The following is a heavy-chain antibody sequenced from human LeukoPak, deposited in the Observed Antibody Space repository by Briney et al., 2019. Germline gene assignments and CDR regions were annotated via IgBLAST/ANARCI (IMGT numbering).Heavy chain of an antibody. CDR3: AKSHSVEQRGYFDY. CDR1: GFTFSAYA. Sequence: GGSLRLSCAASGFTFSAYAMRWVRQAQGKGLEWVSTIANSGGSTYYADSVKGRFTISRDNSKNTLYLQMNSLRAEDMAVYYCAKSHSVEQRGYFDYWGQGTLVTVSS. J-gene: IGHJ4*02. V-gene: IGHV3-23*01. CDR2: IANSGGST. D-gene: IGHD1/OR15-1a*01.